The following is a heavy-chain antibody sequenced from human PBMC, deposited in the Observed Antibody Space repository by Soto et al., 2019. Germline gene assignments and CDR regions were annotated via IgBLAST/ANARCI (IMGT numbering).Heavy chain of an antibody. V-gene: IGHV4-59*01. CDR1: GGSISSYY. Sequence: KTSETLSLTCTVSGGSISSYYWSWIRQPPGKGLEWIGYIYYSGSTNYNPSRKSRVTISVDTSKNQFSLKLSSVTAADTAVYYCASFYISGWYERARGWFDPWGQGTLVTVSS. D-gene: IGHD6-19*01. CDR3: ASFYISGWYERARGWFDP. CDR2: IYYSGST. J-gene: IGHJ5*02.